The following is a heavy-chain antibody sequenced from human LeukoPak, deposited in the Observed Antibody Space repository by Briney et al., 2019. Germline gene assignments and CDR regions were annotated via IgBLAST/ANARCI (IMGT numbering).Heavy chain of an antibody. Sequence: SQTLSLTCTVSGGSISSGGYYWSWIRQHPGRGLEWIGRMYTSGSTNYNPSLKSRVTMSVDTSKNQFSLKLSSVTAADTAVYYCARSSYNSWVVPAATGMDVWGQGTTVTVSS. D-gene: IGHD2-2*01. CDR3: ARSSYNSWVVPAATGMDV. J-gene: IGHJ6*02. CDR1: GGSISSGGYY. CDR2: MYTSGST. V-gene: IGHV4-61*02.